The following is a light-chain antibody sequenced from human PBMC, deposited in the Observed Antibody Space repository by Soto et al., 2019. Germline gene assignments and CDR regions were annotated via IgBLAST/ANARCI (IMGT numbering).Light chain of an antibody. CDR1: QSINNE. V-gene: IGKV3-15*01. CDR2: GAS. Sequence: EIVMTQSPATLSLSPGERVALSCRASQSINNELAWYQQKLGQPPSLLIYGASTRANVVPARFTGSESGSEFARTISVLQSEDVALYYCQQCHNSPLTFCQGTRLEI. CDR3: QQCHNSPLT. J-gene: IGKJ2*01.